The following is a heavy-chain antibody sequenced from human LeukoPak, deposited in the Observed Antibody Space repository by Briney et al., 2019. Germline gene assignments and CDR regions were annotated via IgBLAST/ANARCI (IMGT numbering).Heavy chain of an antibody. Sequence: SSETLSLTCTVSGGSISSSSYYWGWIRQPPGKGLEWIGSIYYSGSTYYNPSLKSRVTISVDTSKNQFSLKLSSVTAADTAVYYCARRSTKRDAFDIWGQGTMVTVSS. CDR2: IYYSGST. D-gene: IGHD1-1*01. CDR1: GGSISSSSYY. V-gene: IGHV4-39*01. J-gene: IGHJ3*02. CDR3: ARRSTKRDAFDI.